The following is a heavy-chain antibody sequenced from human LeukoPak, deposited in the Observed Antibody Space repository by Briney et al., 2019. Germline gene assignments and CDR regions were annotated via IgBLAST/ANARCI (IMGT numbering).Heavy chain of an antibody. Sequence: SEPLSLTCTVSGGSISSYYWSWIRQPPGKGLEWIGYIYYSGSTNYNPSLKSRVTISVDTSKNQFSLKLSSVTAADTAVYFCARYASFRGYSSETNWFDPWGQGTLVTVSS. CDR2: IYYSGST. J-gene: IGHJ5*02. CDR3: ARYASFRGYSSETNWFDP. CDR1: GGSISSYY. V-gene: IGHV4-59*01. D-gene: IGHD5-18*01.